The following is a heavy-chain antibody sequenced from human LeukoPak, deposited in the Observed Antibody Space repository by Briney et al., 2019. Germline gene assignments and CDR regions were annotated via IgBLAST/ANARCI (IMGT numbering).Heavy chain of an antibody. CDR1: GFAFSSYS. D-gene: IGHD2-2*01. Sequence: GGSLRLSCAASGFAFSSYSMSWVRRAPGKGLEYVSAISSNGGSTYYANSVKGRFTISRDNSKNTLYLQMGSLRAEDMAVYYCARPQGPAIDYMDVWGKGTTVTVSS. CDR3: ARPQGPAIDYMDV. V-gene: IGHV3-64*01. CDR2: ISSNGGST. J-gene: IGHJ6*03.